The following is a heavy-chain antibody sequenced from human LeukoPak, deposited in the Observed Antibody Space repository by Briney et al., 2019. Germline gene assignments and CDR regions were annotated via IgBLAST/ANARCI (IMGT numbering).Heavy chain of an antibody. Sequence: GGSLRLSCAAPGFMFSGYSMNWVRQAPGKGLEWVSYIRSSGTTIFYADSVKGRFTISRDNAKNSLYLQMNSLRAEDTAIYYCARGSCTGAFCYLSERHWFDPWGQGTLVTVSS. CDR1: GFMFSGYS. CDR3: ARGSCTGAFCYLSERHWFDP. V-gene: IGHV3-48*04. D-gene: IGHD2-8*02. CDR2: IRSSGTTI. J-gene: IGHJ5*02.